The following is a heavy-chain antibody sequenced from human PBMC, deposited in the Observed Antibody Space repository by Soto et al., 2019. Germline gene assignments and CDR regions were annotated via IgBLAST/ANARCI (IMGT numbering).Heavy chain of an antibody. Sequence: SETLSLTCTVSAASSGRSSYFWGWIRQPPGKGLEWIGSLYYSGSAYYNPSLYSRVTISADTSKNLLSLKLRSATAADTAVYYCARRDRGGNGGKSFPFWGQGTLVTVSS. V-gene: IGHV4-39*01. J-gene: IGHJ4*02. CDR1: AASSGRSSYF. CDR2: LYYSGSA. CDR3: ARRDRGGNGGKSFPF. D-gene: IGHD5-12*01.